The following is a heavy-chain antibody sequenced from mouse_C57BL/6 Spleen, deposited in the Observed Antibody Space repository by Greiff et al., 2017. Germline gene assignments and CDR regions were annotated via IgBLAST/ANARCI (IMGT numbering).Heavy chain of an antibody. CDR3: ARPYSNYDYWYFDV. D-gene: IGHD2-5*01. V-gene: IGHV5-6*01. Sequence: EVKLMESGGDLVKPGGSLKLSCAASGFTFSSYGMSWVRQTPDKRLEWVATISSGGSYTYYPDSVKGRFTISRDNAKNTLYLQMSSLKSEDTAMYYCARPYSNYDYWYFDVWGTGTTVTVSS. CDR2: ISSGGSYT. CDR1: GFTFSSYG. J-gene: IGHJ1*03.